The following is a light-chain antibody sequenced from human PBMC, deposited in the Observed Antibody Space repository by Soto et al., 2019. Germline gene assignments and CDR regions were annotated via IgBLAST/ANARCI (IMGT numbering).Light chain of an antibody. J-gene: IGKJ5*01. CDR2: DAS. CDR1: QGVSSY. Sequence: EIVMTQSPATLSVSPWEIATLSCRASQGVSSYLAWYQQKPGQAPRLLIYDASNRATGIPARFSGSGPGTDFTLNISSLEPEDFAVYYCQQRSNWPPITFGQGTRLEIK. V-gene: IGKV3D-11*01. CDR3: QQRSNWPPIT.